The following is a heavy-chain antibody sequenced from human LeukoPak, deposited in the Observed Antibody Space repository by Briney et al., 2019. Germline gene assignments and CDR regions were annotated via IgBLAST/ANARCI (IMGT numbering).Heavy chain of an antibody. Sequence: ASVKVSCKASGYTCTSYDINWVRQATGQGLEWMGWMNPNSGNTGYAQKFQGRVTMTRNTSISTAYMELSSLRSEDTAVYYCAREGGDYYDSSGYYIVDYWGQGTLVTVSS. J-gene: IGHJ4*02. CDR2: MNPNSGNT. D-gene: IGHD3-22*01. V-gene: IGHV1-8*01. CDR3: AREGGDYYDSSGYYIVDY. CDR1: GYTCTSYD.